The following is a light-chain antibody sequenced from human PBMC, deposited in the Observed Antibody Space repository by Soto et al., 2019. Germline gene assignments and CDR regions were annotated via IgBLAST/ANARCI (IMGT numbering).Light chain of an antibody. Sequence: DIQMTQSPSSLSASVGDRVTITCRASQSISRYLNWYQQKPGKAPNLLIYVASSLQSEVPSRFSGSGSGTDFTLTITSLQPEDFATYYCQQSCGTPINFGQGTRLEIK. CDR3: QQSCGTPIN. J-gene: IGKJ5*01. V-gene: IGKV1-39*01. CDR2: VAS. CDR1: QSISRY.